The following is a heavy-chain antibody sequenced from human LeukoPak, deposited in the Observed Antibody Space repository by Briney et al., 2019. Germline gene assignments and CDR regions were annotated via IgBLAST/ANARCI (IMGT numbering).Heavy chain of an antibody. D-gene: IGHD1-26*01. V-gene: IGHV3-48*03. J-gene: IGHJ3*02. CDR3: ARSPYSESYYGDAFDI. Sequence: QPGGSLRLSCAASGFTFSTCEMNWVRQAPGKGLEWVSYISNSGTTIYDADSVKGRFTISRDNAKNSLYLQMNNLKAEDTAVYYCARSPYSESYYGDAFDIWGQGTMVAVSS. CDR2: ISNSGTTI. CDR1: GFTFSTCE.